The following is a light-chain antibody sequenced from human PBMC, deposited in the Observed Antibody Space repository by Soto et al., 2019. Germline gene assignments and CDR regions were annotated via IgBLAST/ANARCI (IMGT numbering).Light chain of an antibody. V-gene: IGLV4-69*01. Sequence: QPVLTQSPSASASLGASVKLTCTLSSGHSSYAIAWHQQQPEKGPRYLMKINSDGSHSKGDGIPDRFSGSSSGAERYLTISSLQSEDEADYYCQTWVSGIEVFGGGPKLTVL. CDR1: SGHSSYA. CDR3: QTWVSGIEV. CDR2: INSDGSH. J-gene: IGLJ2*01.